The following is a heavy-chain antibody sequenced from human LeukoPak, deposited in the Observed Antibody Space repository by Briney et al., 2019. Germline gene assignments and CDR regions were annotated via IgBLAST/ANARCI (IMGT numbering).Heavy chain of an antibody. J-gene: IGHJ4*02. CDR2: IYYSGSG. CDR3: ARGPPSFDY. V-gene: IGHV4-59*01. Sequence: SETLSLTCTVSGGSISNYYGAWIRKPPGKGLEWIGYIYYSGSGNYNPSLKSRVTISVDTSKNQFSLKLSCVTAADTAVYYCARGPPSFDYWGQGTLVTVSS. CDR1: GGSISNYY.